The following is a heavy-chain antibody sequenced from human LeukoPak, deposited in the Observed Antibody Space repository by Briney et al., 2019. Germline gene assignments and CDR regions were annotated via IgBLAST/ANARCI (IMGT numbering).Heavy chain of an antibody. V-gene: IGHV1-3*01. D-gene: IGHD3-10*01. J-gene: IGHJ3*02. Sequence: ASVKVSCKASGYTFTSYVMHWVRQAPGQRLEWMGWINAGDGNTKYSQEFQGRVTITRDTSASTAYMELSSLRSDDTAVYYCARDLYGSGSYYNPDAFDIWGQGTMVTVSS. CDR1: GYTFTSYV. CDR3: ARDLYGSGSYYNPDAFDI. CDR2: INAGDGNT.